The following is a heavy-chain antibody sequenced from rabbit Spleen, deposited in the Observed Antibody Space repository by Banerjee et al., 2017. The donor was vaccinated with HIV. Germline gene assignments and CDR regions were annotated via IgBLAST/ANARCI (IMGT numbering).Heavy chain of an antibody. D-gene: IGHD7-1*01. Sequence: QSLEESGGDLVKPGASLTLTCTASGFSFSNKAVMCWVRQAPGKGLEWISCIAGDSSGFTYSATWTKGRFTCSKTSSSTVTLQMTSLTVADTATYFCARDTGTSFSSYGMDLWGPGTLVTVS. CDR1: GFSFSNKAV. V-gene: IGHV1S40*01. CDR3: ARDTGTSFSSYGMDL. J-gene: IGHJ6*01. CDR2: IAGDSSGFT.